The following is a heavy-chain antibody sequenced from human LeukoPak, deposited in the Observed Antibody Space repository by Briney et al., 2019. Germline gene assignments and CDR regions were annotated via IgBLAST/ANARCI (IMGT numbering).Heavy chain of an antibody. CDR3: AKDSGYSYGHGLDY. V-gene: IGHV3-30*02. J-gene: IGHJ4*02. CDR2: MLSDESNK. Sequence: GGSLRLSWAASGFTFSTYNMHWVRQAPGKGLEWVALMLSDESNKYHADSVKGRFTISRDNSKNALFLQMNSLRDEDTAVYYCAKDSGYSYGHGLDYWGQGTLVTVSS. D-gene: IGHD5-18*01. CDR1: GFTFSTYN.